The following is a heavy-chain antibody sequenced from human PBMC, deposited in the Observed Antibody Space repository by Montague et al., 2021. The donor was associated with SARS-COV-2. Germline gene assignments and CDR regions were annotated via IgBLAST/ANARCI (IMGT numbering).Heavy chain of an antibody. Sequence: SETLSLTCTVSGGSISSAYFYWGWIRQPPGKGLEWIGTIYYDGKTYYNSSLSSRVFLSADTSNNHFSLELNSVTTSDTAVYYCARHALRYCISANCSPVGAFGCWGQRMLVTASS. CDR3: ARHALRYCISANCSPVGAFGC. D-gene: IGHD2-2*01. V-gene: IGHV4-39*01. J-gene: IGHJ4*02. CDR1: GGSISSAYFY. CDR2: IYYDGKT.